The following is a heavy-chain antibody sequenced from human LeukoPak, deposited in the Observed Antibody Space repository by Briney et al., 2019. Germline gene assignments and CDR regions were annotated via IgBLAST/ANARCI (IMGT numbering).Heavy chain of an antibody. CDR2: ISSNGGNT. V-gene: IGHV3-64D*06. Sequence: PGGSLRVSYSASGFTFSNYAIHWVRQAPGKGLEYVSTISSNGGNTNYADSVNGRFTISRDNSKNTLYLQMSSLRAEDTAVYYCVKAAGSWYGYFDHWGQGTLVTVSS. J-gene: IGHJ4*01. D-gene: IGHD6-13*01. CDR1: GFTFSNYA. CDR3: VKAAGSWYGYFDH.